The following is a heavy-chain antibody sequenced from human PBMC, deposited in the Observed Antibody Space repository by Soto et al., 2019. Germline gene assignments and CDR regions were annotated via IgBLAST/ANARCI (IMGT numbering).Heavy chain of an antibody. CDR2: IYYSGST. CDR3: AREEYVKSHFTADYYYGMDV. D-gene: IGHD3-3*02. J-gene: IGHJ6*02. Sequence: QVQLQESGPGLVKPSQTLSLTCTVSGGSISSGGYYWSWIRQHPGKGLEWIGYIYYSGSTYYNPSLKSRVTKSPDPSKNQFSLKLSSVTAANTAVYYCAREEYVKSHFTADYYYGMDVWGQGTTVTVSS. V-gene: IGHV4-31*03. CDR1: GGSISSGGYY.